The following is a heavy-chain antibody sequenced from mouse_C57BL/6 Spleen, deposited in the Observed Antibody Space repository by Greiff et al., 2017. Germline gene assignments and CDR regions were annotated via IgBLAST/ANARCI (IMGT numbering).Heavy chain of an antibody. CDR2: INPSSGYT. D-gene: IGHD1-1*01. CDR3: ARSSYYGSSYHYAMDY. J-gene: IGHJ4*01. V-gene: IGHV1-7*01. Sequence: QVQLQQSGAELAKPGASVKLSCKASGYTFTSYWMHWVKQRPGQGLEWIGYINPSSGYTKYNQKCKDKATLTADKSSSEAYRQLSILTYEDSAVYYCARSSYYGSSYHYAMDYWGQGTSVTVSS. CDR1: GYTFTSYW.